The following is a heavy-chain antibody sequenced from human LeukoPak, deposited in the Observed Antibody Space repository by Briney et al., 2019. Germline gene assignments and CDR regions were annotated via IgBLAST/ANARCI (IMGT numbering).Heavy chain of an antibody. CDR1: GFTLSSYW. Sequence: GGSLRLSCAASGFTLSSYWMNWVRQAPGKGLEWVANIKQDGSEKYYVDSVKGRFTISRDNAKNSLYLQMNSLRAEDTAIYYCARGGLYYGRFGSWGQGTLVTVSS. D-gene: IGHD4-17*01. CDR2: IKQDGSEK. J-gene: IGHJ4*02. CDR3: ARGGLYYGRFGS. V-gene: IGHV3-7*01.